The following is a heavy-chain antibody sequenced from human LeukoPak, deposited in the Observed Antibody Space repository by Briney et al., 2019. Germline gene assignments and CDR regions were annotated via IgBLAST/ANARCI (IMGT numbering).Heavy chain of an antibody. Sequence: SETLSLTCTVSGGSISSSSYYWGWIRQPPGKGLEWIGSIYYSGSTYYNPSLKSRVTISVDTSKNQFSLKLSSVTAADTAVYYCASRGGQLDPHFDYWGQGTLVTVSS. D-gene: IGHD6-6*01. CDR2: IYYSGST. CDR3: ASRGGQLDPHFDY. V-gene: IGHV4-39*01. J-gene: IGHJ4*02. CDR1: GGSISSSSYY.